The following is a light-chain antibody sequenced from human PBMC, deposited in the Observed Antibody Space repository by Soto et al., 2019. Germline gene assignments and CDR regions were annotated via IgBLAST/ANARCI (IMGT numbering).Light chain of an antibody. Sequence: QSALTQPASVSGSPGQSITISCTGTSSDVGGYNYVSCYQQHPGKAPKLMIYDVSNRPSGVSNRFSGSKSGNTASLTIPGLQAEDEADYYCSSYTSSSTLYVFGTGTKLTVL. CDR3: SSYTSSSTLYV. J-gene: IGLJ1*01. CDR2: DVS. CDR1: SSDVGGYNY. V-gene: IGLV2-14*01.